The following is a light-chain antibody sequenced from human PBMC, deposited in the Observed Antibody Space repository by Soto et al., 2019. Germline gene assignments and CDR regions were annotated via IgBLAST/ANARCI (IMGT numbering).Light chain of an antibody. CDR1: NSDVGGYDF. V-gene: IGLV2-14*01. CDR3: SSFTVTITVL. J-gene: IGLJ2*01. Sequence: QSVLTQPASVSGSPGQSITISCIGTNSDVGGYDFVSWYQQHPGKAPKLLIYEVSNRPSGVSNRFSGSKSGNTASLTISGLQAEGEADYYCSSFTVTITVLFGGGTKLTVL. CDR2: EVS.